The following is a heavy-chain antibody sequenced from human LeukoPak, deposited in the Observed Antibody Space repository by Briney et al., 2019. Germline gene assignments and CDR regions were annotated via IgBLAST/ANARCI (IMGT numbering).Heavy chain of an antibody. CDR1: GFTFSSYA. CDR2: ISGSGGST. J-gene: IGHJ3*02. D-gene: IGHD1-1*01. Sequence: GGSLRLSCAASGFTFSSYAMSWVRQAPGKGLEWVSAISGSGGSTYYADSVKGRFTISRDNSKTTLYRQMNSLRAEDTAVYYCAKDLWPGTTLDAFDIWGEGTMVTVSS. V-gene: IGHV3-23*01. CDR3: AKDLWPGTTLDAFDI.